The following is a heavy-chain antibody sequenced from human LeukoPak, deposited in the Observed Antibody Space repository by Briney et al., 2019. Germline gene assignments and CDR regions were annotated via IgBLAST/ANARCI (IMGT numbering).Heavy chain of an antibody. CDR1: GGSISSSSYF. V-gene: IGHV4-39*01. CDR3: TTLGTYGAFDY. J-gene: IGHJ4*02. D-gene: IGHD3-16*01. Sequence: SETLSLTCTVSGGSISSSSYFWVWIRQPPGKGLEWIGSIYYSGSTHYSPSLKSRVTISVDTSKNQLSLKLSSVTAADTAMYYCTTLGTYGAFDYWGQGTLVIDSS. CDR2: IYYSGST.